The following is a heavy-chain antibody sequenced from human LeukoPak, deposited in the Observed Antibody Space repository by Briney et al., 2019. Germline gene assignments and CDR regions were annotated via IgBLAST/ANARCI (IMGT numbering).Heavy chain of an antibody. CDR2: IYISGST. V-gene: IGHV4-4*07. Sequence: SETLSLTCTVSGVSISSYFWSWIRQPAGKGLEWIGRIYISGSTNYNPSLKSRVTMSVDTSKNQFSLKLSSVTAADTAVHYCARDSYYYDISGYRGFDYWGQGTLVTVSS. J-gene: IGHJ4*02. D-gene: IGHD3-22*01. CDR1: GVSISSYF. CDR3: ARDSYYYDISGYRGFDY.